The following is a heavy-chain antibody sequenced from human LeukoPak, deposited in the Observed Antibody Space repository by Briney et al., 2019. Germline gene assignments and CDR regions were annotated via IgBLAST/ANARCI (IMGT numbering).Heavy chain of an antibody. J-gene: IGHJ3*02. Sequence: DPSETLSLTCTVSGGSISSYYWSWIRQPPGKGLEWIGFIYYSGTTNYNPSLKSRVTISVDTSKNQFSLKLSSVTAADTAVYYCARNPTRYPDAFDIWGQGTMVTVSS. CDR2: IYYSGTT. CDR1: GGSISSYY. D-gene: IGHD1-1*01. CDR3: ARNPTRYPDAFDI. V-gene: IGHV4-59*01.